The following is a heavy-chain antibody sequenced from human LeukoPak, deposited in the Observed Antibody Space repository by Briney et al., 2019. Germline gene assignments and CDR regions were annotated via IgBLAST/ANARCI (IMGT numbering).Heavy chain of an antibody. CDR3: ARDWDHDILTGYSPEGY. CDR2: ISSSSSYI. CDR1: GFTFSSYS. J-gene: IGHJ4*02. D-gene: IGHD3-9*01. V-gene: IGHV3-21*01. Sequence: PGGSLRLSCAASGFTFSSYSMNWVRQAPGKGLEWVSSISSSSSYIYYADSVKGRFTISRDNAKNSLYLQMNSLRAEDTAVYYCARDWDHDILTGYSPEGYWGQGTLVTVSS.